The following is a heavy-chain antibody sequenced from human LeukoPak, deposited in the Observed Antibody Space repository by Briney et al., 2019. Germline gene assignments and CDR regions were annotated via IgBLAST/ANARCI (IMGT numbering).Heavy chain of an antibody. Sequence: GGSLRLSCAASGLTFSSYAMTWVRQAPGKGLEWVSAISARGGSTYYADSVKGRFTISRDNSKNTLYLQVNSLRAEDTAVYYCAKDPTVAGTAEYFQYWGQGTLVTVSS. CDR2: ISARGGST. CDR3: AKDPTVAGTAEYFQY. D-gene: IGHD6-19*01. V-gene: IGHV3-23*01. CDR1: GLTFSSYA. J-gene: IGHJ1*01.